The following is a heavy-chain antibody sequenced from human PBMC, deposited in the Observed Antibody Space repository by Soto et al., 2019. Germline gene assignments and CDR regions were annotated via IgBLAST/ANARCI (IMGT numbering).Heavy chain of an antibody. V-gene: IGHV4-31*03. CDR1: GGSISSGGYY. J-gene: IGHJ4*02. Sequence: SETLSLTCTVSGGSISSGGYYWSWIRQHPGKGLEWIGYIYYSGSTYYNPSLKSRVTISVDTSKNQFSLKLSSVTAADTAVYYCAKLGNIVLMVYAVYFDYWGQGTLVTVSS. D-gene: IGHD2-8*01. CDR2: IYYSGST. CDR3: AKLGNIVLMVYAVYFDY.